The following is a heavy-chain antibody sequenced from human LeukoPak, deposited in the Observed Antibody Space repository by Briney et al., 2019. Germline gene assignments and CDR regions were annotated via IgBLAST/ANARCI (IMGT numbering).Heavy chain of an antibody. CDR2: IRDRGDST. Sequence: GGSLRLSCAASGFIFSHYGMSWVRQAPGKGLEWVASIRDRGDSTYYAVSVKGRFTISRDNSKDTVDLRMHSLRAEDSAIYYCTKDLSGSDWVADFWGQGTLVTVSS. J-gene: IGHJ4*02. CDR1: GFIFSHYG. D-gene: IGHD1-26*01. V-gene: IGHV3-23*01. CDR3: TKDLSGSDWVADF.